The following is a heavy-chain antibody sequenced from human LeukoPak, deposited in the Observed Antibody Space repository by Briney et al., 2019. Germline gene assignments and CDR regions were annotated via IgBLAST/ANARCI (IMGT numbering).Heavy chain of an antibody. Sequence: QSGGSLRLSCAASGFTFSHHAMHWVRRSPGKGLEWAAVISYDGNNKYYANSVKGRFTISRDNPKNTLYLQMNSLRGEDTGVYYCAKAHLLDWLLPFDYWGQGTLVTVSS. CDR2: ISYDGNNK. V-gene: IGHV3-30*18. CDR1: GFTFSHHA. J-gene: IGHJ4*02. CDR3: AKAHLLDWLLPFDY. D-gene: IGHD3/OR15-3a*01.